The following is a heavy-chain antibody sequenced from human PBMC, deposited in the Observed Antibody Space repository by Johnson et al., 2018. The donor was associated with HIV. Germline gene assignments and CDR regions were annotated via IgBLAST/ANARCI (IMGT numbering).Heavy chain of an antibody. Sequence: VQLVESGGGLVQPGGSLRLSCAASGFTVSSNYMSWVRQAPGKGLEWVSVIYSGGNTIYYADSVKGRFTISRDNTTNSMYLQMRSLRDEDTAVYYCARDVAYCGGDCYSNAFDIWGQGTMVTVSS. V-gene: IGHV3-66*01. CDR2: IYSGGNTI. J-gene: IGHJ3*02. D-gene: IGHD2-21*01. CDR3: ARDVAYCGGDCYSNAFDI. CDR1: GFTVSSNY.